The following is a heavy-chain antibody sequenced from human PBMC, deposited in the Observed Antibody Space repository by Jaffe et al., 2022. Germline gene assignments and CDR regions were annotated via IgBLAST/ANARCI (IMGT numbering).Heavy chain of an antibody. V-gene: IGHV5-51*01. CDR2: IYPGDPDA. CDR3: ARHLTGLYSGRDYYYPYYYMDV. Sequence: DVQLVQSGAEVKKAGDSLKISCEGSGYTFSNYWVGWVRQMPGKGLEWIGVIYPGDPDARYSPSFQGQVTLSVDTSINTAYLQWSSLKASDTAIYYCARHLTGLYSGRDYYYPYYYMDVWGKGTTVTVSS. J-gene: IGHJ6*03. CDR1: GYTFSNYW. D-gene: IGHD3-10*01.